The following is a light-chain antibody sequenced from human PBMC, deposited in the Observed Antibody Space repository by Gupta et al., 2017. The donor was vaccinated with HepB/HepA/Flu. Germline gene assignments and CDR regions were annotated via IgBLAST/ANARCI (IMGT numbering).Light chain of an antibody. Sequence: VFTQSPSALALSPGGRATLSCRASEDIETSLAWYQQRPGQPPRLLIYDVSVRATGIPARFSGSGSGTDFTLIIDTLQPEDLGLYYCQHRIRWPLTFGGGTKVGI. V-gene: IGKV3-11*01. CDR1: EDIETS. CDR3: QHRIRWPLT. CDR2: DVS. J-gene: IGKJ4*01.